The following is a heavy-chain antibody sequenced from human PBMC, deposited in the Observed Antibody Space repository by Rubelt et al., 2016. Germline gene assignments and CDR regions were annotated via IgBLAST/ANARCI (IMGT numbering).Heavy chain of an antibody. CDR1: GFIFDRYG. Sequence: EVQLVESGGGLVKPGGSLRLSCATSGFIFDRYGVHWVRRAPGKGLEWVSSINGDSVYVHYADSVKGRFTISRDNAQNSLYPQMNSLRAEDTAVYYCARGGTGNYYFDYWGQGALVTVSS. J-gene: IGHJ4*02. CDR3: ARGGTGNYYFDY. CDR2: INGDSVYV. V-gene: IGHV3-21*01. D-gene: IGHD5-24*01.